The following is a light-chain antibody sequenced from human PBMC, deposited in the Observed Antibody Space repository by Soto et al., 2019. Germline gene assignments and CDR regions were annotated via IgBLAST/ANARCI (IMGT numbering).Light chain of an antibody. Sequence: DIQMTQSPSSLSASVGDRVTITCRASQSISSYLNWYQHKPGKAPNLLIYAATTLQSGVPSRFSGSGSGTDFTLTISSLQPEDVATYYCQQANSFPTFGRGTRLEIK. CDR2: AAT. V-gene: IGKV1-39*01. CDR1: QSISSY. CDR3: QQANSFPT. J-gene: IGKJ5*01.